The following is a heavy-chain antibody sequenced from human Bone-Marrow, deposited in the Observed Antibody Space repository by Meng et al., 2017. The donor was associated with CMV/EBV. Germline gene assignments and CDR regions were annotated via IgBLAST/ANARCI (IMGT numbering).Heavy chain of an antibody. D-gene: IGHD6-13*01. CDR3: AKGALAAAGRIDY. V-gene: IGHV3-23*01. J-gene: IGHJ4*02. Sequence: GESLKISCAASGFTFSSYAMSWVRQAPGKGLEWVSAISGSGGSTYYADSVKGRFTISRDNSKNTLYLQMNSLRTEDTAVYYCAKGALAAAGRIDYWGQGTLVTVSS. CDR2: ISGSGGST. CDR1: GFTFSSYA.